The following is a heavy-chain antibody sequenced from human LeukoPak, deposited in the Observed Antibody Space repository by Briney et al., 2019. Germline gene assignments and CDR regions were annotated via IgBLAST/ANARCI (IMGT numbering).Heavy chain of an antibody. CDR2: IYYSGTT. V-gene: IGHV4-39*07. J-gene: IGHJ5*02. CDR3: ARGGFVVVPASWFDP. CDR1: GGSISSSGYY. Sequence: PPETLSLTCTVSGGSISSSGYYWGWIRQPPGKGLEWIGIIYYSGTTYYNPSLKSRVTISIDTSKNQFSLKLSSVTAADTAVYYCARGGFVVVPASWFDPWGQGTLVTVSS. D-gene: IGHD2-2*01.